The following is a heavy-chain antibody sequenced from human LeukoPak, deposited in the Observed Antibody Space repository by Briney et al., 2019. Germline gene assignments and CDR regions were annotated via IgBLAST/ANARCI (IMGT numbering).Heavy chain of an antibody. J-gene: IGHJ4*02. D-gene: IGHD2-8*02. V-gene: IGHV3-21*01. CDR2: ISSGTNYI. Sequence: GGSLRLSCAAPGFIFENYNMNWVRQAPGKGLEWASSISSGTNYIFQADSVKGRFTISKDSARNSLSLQMNSLRADDTAVYYCARSAGGNYFDYWDQGTLVTVSS. CDR3: ARSAGGNYFDY. CDR1: GFIFENYN.